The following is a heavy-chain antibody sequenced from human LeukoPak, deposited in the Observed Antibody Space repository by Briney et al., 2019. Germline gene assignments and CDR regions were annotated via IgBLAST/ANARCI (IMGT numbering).Heavy chain of an antibody. CDR3: ARDRVVATIDEIDYYYYYGMDV. J-gene: IGHJ6*04. Sequence: PSGTLSLTCAVSGGSISSSNWWSWVRQPPGKGPEWIGEIYHSGSTNYNPSLKSRVTISVDKSKNQCSLKLSSVTAADTAVYYCARDRVVATIDEIDYYYYYGMDVWGKGTTVTVSS. CDR2: IYHSGST. CDR1: GGSISSSNW. V-gene: IGHV4-4*02. D-gene: IGHD5-12*01.